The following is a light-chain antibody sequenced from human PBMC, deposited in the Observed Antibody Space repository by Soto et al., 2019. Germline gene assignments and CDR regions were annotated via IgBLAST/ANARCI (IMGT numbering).Light chain of an antibody. J-gene: IGKJ2*01. CDR1: QSISSW. CDR2: DAS. V-gene: IGKV1-5*01. CDR3: QQYNSYRGYT. Sequence: DIQMTQSPSTLSASVGDRVTITCRASQSISSWLAWYQQKPGKAPKLLIYDASSLESGVPSRFSGSGSGTEFTLPSSSLQPDDFATYYCQQYNSYRGYTFGQGTKLEIK.